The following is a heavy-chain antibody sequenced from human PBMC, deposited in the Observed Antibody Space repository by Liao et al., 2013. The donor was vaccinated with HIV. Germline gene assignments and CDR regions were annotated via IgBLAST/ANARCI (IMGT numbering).Heavy chain of an antibody. CDR2: INHSGTT. J-gene: IGHJ3*02. CDR3: ARDEGNYYDSSGYLGDAFDI. Sequence: QVQLQQWGAGLLKPSETLSLTCNVSGGSFSGSYWTWIRQASGKGLEWIGGINHSGTTNYSPSLESRLTLSLDTSKNQFSLKLSAVTAADTAVYYCARDEGNYYDSSGYLGDAFDIWGQGTMVTVSS. D-gene: IGHD3-22*01. CDR1: GGSFSGSY. V-gene: IGHV4-34*01.